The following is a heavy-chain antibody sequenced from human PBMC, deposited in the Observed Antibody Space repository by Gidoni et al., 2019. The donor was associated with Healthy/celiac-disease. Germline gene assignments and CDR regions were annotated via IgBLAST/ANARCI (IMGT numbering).Heavy chain of an antibody. D-gene: IGHD6-19*01. CDR2: ISSNSSYI. CDR1: GFPFSSYS. J-gene: IGHJ4*02. Sequence: EVQLVESGGGLAKPGGSRSLSRAASGFPFSSYSMNWVRHAPGKGLAWGSSISSNSSYIYYADSVKGRFPISRDNAKNSLYLQMNSLRAEDTAVYYCARDVLAVAGLIDYWGQGTLVTVSS. CDR3: ARDVLAVAGLIDY. V-gene: IGHV3-21*01.